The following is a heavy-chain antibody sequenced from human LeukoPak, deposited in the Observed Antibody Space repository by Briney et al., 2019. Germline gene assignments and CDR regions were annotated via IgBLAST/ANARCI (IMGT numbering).Heavy chain of an antibody. J-gene: IGHJ4*02. CDR3: ARVHIVTGTYFDS. D-gene: IGHD3-10*01. V-gene: IGHV4-4*07. CDR1: GDSMSGYS. Sequence: PSETLSLTCTLSGDSMSGYSWSWLRQPAGKELEWIGLIYSSGFTEYNLSLDGRVTMSIETSKNQFSIMLDSVTAADTATYYCARVHIVTGTYFDSWGQGALVTVSS. CDR2: IYSSGFT.